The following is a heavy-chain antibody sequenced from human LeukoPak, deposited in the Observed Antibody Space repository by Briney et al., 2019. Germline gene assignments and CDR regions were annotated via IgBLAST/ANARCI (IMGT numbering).Heavy chain of an antibody. CDR3: ARDPNGNYVRAFDFQR. J-gene: IGHJ1*01. CDR2: ISGAGP. CDR1: GFTFSNYA. Sequence: GGSLRLSCAASGFTFSNYALTWVRQAPGRGLEWVSSISGAGPYYADSVKGRFSISRDNYKNTLYLQMSSLRAEDTAVYYCARDPNGNYVRAFDFQRWGQGTLVTVSS. V-gene: IGHV3-23*01. D-gene: IGHD4-17*01.